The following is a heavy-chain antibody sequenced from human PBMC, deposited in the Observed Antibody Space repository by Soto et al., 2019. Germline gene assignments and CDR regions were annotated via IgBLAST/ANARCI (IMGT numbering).Heavy chain of an antibody. V-gene: IGHV4-30-2*01. Sequence: PSETLSLTCAVSGGSISSGGYSWSWIRQPPGKGLEWIGYIYHSGSTYYNPSLKSRVTISVDRSKNQFSLKLSSVTAADTAVYYCARDGHDLSIDYWGQGTQVTVSS. CDR2: IYHSGST. CDR1: GGSISSGGYS. J-gene: IGHJ4*02. CDR3: ARDGHDLSIDY. D-gene: IGHD3-16*02.